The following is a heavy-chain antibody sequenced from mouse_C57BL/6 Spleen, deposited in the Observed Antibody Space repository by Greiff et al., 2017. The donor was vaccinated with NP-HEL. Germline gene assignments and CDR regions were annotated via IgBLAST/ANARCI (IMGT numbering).Heavy chain of an antibody. Sequence: QVQLQQSGPELVKPGASVKISCKASGYAFSSSWMNWVKQRPGQGLEWIGRIYPGDGDTNYNGKFKGKATLTADKSSSTAYMQLNSLTSADSAVYFCARHYYGSSYYAMDYWGQGTSVTVSS. V-gene: IGHV1-82*01. CDR1: GYAFSSSW. J-gene: IGHJ4*01. CDR2: IYPGDGDT. CDR3: ARHYYGSSYYAMDY. D-gene: IGHD1-1*01.